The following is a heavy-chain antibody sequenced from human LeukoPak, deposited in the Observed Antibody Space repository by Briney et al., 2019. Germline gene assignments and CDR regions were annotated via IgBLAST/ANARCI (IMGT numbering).Heavy chain of an antibody. CDR3: ARDSAGSYTANHYYYYMDF. CDR1: GGTFSSYA. Sequence: SVKVSCKASGGTFSSYAIIWVRQAPGQGLEWMGGIIPIFGTANYAQKFQGRVTITTDESTSTAYMELSSLRSEDTAVYYCARDSAGSYTANHYYYYMDFWGKGTTVTVSS. CDR2: IIPIFGTA. D-gene: IGHD1-14*01. V-gene: IGHV1-69*05. J-gene: IGHJ6*03.